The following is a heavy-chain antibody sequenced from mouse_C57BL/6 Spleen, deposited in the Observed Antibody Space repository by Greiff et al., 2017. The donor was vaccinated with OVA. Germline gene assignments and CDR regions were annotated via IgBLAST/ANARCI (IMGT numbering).Heavy chain of an antibody. V-gene: IGHV1-18*01. J-gene: IGHJ2*01. Sequence: EVKLMESGPELVKPGASVKIPCKASGYTFTDYNMDWVKQSHGKSLEWIGDINPNNGGTIYNQKFKGKATLTVDKSSSTAYMELRSLTSEDTAVYYCARGGYYGSSWGYFDYWGQGTTLTVSS. CDR1: GYTFTDYN. CDR3: ARGGYYGSSWGYFDY. D-gene: IGHD1-1*01. CDR2: INPNNGGT.